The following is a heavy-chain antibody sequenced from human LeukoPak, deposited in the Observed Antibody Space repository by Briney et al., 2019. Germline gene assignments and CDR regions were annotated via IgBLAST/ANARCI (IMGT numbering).Heavy chain of an antibody. CDR1: GGSLSSSY. V-gene: IGHV4-59*01. Sequence: PSGTLSLSCAVPGGSLSSSYWSWSRQPPGKGLGRIGYIYYSGITNYNPSLKSRVTISVDTSKNQFSLKLSSVTAADTAVYYCARDRANNWFDPWGQGTLVTVSS. J-gene: IGHJ5*02. CDR2: IYYSGIT. CDR3: ARDRANNWFDP.